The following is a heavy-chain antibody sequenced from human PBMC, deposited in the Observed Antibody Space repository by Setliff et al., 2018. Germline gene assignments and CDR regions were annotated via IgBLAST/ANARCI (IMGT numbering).Heavy chain of an antibody. D-gene: IGHD4-17*01. J-gene: IGHJ4*02. CDR3: AGSTVTQVDY. CDR2: IYYSGST. V-gene: IGHV4-59*08. Sequence: SETLSLTCTVSGDSIRSYYWNWIRQPPGKGLEWIGYIYYSGSTNYNPSLKSRVTISVDTSKNHFSLKLSSVTAADTAVYYCAGSTVTQVDYWGQGTLVTVSS. CDR1: GDSIRSYY.